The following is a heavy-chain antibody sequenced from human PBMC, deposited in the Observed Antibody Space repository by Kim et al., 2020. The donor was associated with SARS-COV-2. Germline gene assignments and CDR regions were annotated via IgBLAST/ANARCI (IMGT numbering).Heavy chain of an antibody. D-gene: IGHD3-10*01. CDR3: ATPKTFNVLLWFGEFYDAFDI. Sequence: SETLSLTCTVSGGSISSSSYYWGWIRQPPGKGLEWIGSIYYSGSTYYNPSLKSRVTISVDTSKNQFSLKLSSVTAADTAVYYCATPKTFNVLLWFGEFYDAFDIWGQGTMVTVSS. V-gene: IGHV4-39*01. CDR2: IYYSGST. CDR1: GGSISSSSYY. J-gene: IGHJ3*02.